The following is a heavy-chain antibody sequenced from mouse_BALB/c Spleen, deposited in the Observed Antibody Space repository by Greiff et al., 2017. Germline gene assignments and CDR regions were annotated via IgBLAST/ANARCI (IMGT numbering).Heavy chain of an antibody. J-gene: IGHJ4*01. Sequence: EVQGVESGGGLVKPGGSPKLSCAASGFTFSSYAMSWVRQTPEKRLEWVAYISNGGGSTYYPDTVKGRFTISRDNAKNTLYLQMSSLKSEDTAMYYCARGCRYAMDYWGQGTSVTVSS. CDR1: GFTFSSYA. V-gene: IGHV5-12-2*01. CDR3: ARGCRYAMDY. CDR2: ISNGGGST.